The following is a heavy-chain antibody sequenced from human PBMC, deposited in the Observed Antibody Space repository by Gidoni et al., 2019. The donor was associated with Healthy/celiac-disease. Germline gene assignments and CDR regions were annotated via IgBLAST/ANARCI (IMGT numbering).Heavy chain of an antibody. J-gene: IGHJ5*02. D-gene: IGHD2-2*01. V-gene: IGHV1-69*06. CDR3: ARDQGGCSSTSCYEDWFDP. CDR1: GGTFRSYA. Sequence: QVQLVQSGAEVKKPGSSVKVSCKASGGTFRSYAISWVRQAPGQGLEWMGGIIPIFGTANYAQKFQGRVTITADKSTSTAYMELSSLRSEDTAVYYCARDQGGCSSTSCYEDWFDPWGQGTLVTVSS. CDR2: IIPIFGTA.